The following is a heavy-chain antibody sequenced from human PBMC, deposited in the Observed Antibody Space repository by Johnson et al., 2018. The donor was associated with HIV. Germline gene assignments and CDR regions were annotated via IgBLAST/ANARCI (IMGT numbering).Heavy chain of an antibody. D-gene: IGHD6-19*01. J-gene: IGHJ3*02. Sequence: QVLLVESGGGVVKPGGSLRLSCAASGFIFSSYAMHWVRQAPGKGLEWVAVIPYDGSEKYYVDSVKGRFTISRDNSKNSLYLQMNSLRSEDTALYYCAKGGLGHTDAFDNWGQGTMVTVSS. CDR2: IPYDGSEK. V-gene: IGHV3-30*04. CDR1: GFIFSSYA. CDR3: AKGGLGHTDAFDN.